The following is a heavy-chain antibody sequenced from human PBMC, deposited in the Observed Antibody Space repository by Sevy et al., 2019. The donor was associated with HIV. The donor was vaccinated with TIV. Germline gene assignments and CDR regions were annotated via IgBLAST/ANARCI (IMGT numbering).Heavy chain of an antibody. Sequence: GSLRLSCAASGFTFSTYTMNWVRQAPGKGPEWIGEINESGITYYNPSLKSRVTISVDTSKKQFHLTLNPVTAVDSAVYFCARSPPVVVVPGAPSWFDPWGQGTLVTVSS. D-gene: IGHD2-2*01. CDR2: INESGIT. CDR3: ARSPPVVVVPGAPSWFDP. J-gene: IGHJ5*02. V-gene: IGHV4-34*08. CDR1: GFTFSTYT.